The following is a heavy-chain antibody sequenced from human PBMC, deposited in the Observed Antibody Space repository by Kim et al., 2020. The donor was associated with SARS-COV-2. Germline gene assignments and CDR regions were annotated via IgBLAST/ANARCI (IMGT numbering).Heavy chain of an antibody. CDR2: ITSSSSYI. Sequence: GGSLRLSCAASGFSLSSFSMNWVRQAPGKGLEWVSSITSSSSYIYYADSLKGRFTISRDNAKNSLFLQMNSLRAEDTAVYYCARDGGNGYFDYWGQGTLVTVSS. D-gene: IGHD3-16*01. J-gene: IGHJ4*02. CDR1: GFSLSSFS. V-gene: IGHV3-21*01. CDR3: ARDGGNGYFDY.